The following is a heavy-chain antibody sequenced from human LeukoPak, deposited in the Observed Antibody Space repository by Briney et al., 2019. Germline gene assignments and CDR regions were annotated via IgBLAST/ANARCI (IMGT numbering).Heavy chain of an antibody. D-gene: IGHD2-8*01. CDR2: IKQDGSEK. V-gene: IGHV3-7*01. J-gene: IGHJ4*02. CDR1: GFTFSSYW. CDR3: ARDGDCTNGVCHYYFDY. Sequence: GGSLRLSCAASGFTFSSYWMSWVRQAPGKGLEWVANIKQDGSEKYYVDSVKGRFTISRDNAKNSLYLQMNSLRAEDTAVYYCARDGDCTNGVCHYYFDYWGQGTLVTVSS.